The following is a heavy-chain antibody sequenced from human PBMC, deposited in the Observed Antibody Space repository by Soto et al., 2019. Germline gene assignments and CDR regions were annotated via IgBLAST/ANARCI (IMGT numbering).Heavy chain of an antibody. CDR2: IYSGGST. CDR1: GFTVRSNY. CDR3: ARARSGNYFYYGLDV. V-gene: IGHV3-53*01. J-gene: IGHJ6*02. D-gene: IGHD1-26*01. Sequence: GGSLRLSCAASGFTVRSNYMSGVRQAPGKGLEWVSVIYSGGSTNYADSVKGRFTISRDISKNTVYFQMNSLRAEDAAVYYCARARSGNYFYYGLDVWGQGTTVTVSS.